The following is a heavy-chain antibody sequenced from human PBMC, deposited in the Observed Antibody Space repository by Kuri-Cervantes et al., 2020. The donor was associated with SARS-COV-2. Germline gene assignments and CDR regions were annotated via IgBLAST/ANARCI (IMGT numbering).Heavy chain of an antibody. V-gene: IGHV3-21*06. J-gene: IGHJ4*02. CDR1: GFTFSSYA. CDR2: ISSSSSYI. D-gene: IGHD3-3*01. CDR3: AKVETASLDY. Sequence: GESLKISCAASGFTFSSYAMSWVRQAPGKGLEWVSSISSSSSYIYYAHSVRGRFTISRDNSKNSLYLEMNSLGPEDTAVYYCAKVETASLDYWGQGTLVTVSS.